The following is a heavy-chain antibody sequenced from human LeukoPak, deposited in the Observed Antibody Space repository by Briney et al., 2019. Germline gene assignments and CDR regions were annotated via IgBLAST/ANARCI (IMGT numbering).Heavy chain of an antibody. CDR2: IIPIVEIT. J-gene: IGHJ5*01. V-gene: IGHV1-69*04. CDR3: ASERFNGFASGWFDS. Sequence: GSSVKVSCKASGVTFRRLSINWVRQAPGQGREWLGRIIPIVEITNYPQNFQGGVTLTADESTNTAYMELSSLRSEDTALYYCASERFNGFASGWFDSRGQGTLITVSS. CDR1: GVTFRRLS. D-gene: IGHD3-3*01.